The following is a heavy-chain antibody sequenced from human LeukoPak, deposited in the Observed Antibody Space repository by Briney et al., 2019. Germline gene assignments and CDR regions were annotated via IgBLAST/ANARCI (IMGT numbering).Heavy chain of an antibody. D-gene: IGHD4-17*01. V-gene: IGHV4-39*01. CDR2: IYYSGSS. J-gene: IGHJ6*03. CDR1: GGSISSSSSY. Sequence: SETLSLTCSVSGGSISSSSSYWGWIRQPPGKGLEWIGSIYYSGSSFDNPALKSRVTISVDTSKNQFSLKLSSVTAADTAVYYCARHPGDGDVYYYYYMDVWGKGTTVTISS. CDR3: ARHPGDGDVYYYYYMDV.